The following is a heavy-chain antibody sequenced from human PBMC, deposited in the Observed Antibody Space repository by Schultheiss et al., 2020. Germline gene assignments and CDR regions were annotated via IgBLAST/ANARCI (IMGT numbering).Heavy chain of an antibody. Sequence: SCAASGITFSSYAMSWVRQAPGKGLEWVSGISGSGVSTYYADSVKGRITISRDNSKNTLYLKMNSLRAEDTAVYYCAKESPWGYFDYWGQGTLVTVSS. D-gene: IGHD7-27*01. CDR1: GITFSSYA. CDR3: AKESPWGYFDY. J-gene: IGHJ4*02. V-gene: IGHV3-23*01. CDR2: ISGSGVST.